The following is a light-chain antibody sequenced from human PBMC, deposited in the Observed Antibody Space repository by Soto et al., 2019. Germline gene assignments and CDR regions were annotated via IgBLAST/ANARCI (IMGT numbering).Light chain of an antibody. CDR2: KAS. J-gene: IGKJ1*01. CDR3: QQYNSYWT. Sequence: DIQMTQSPSTLSASVGDRVTITCRASENINRWLAWYQQKPGKAPKLLIYKASSLESGVPSRFSGSGSGTEFTLTISSLQPDDFGTYYCQQYNSYWTFGQGTKV. V-gene: IGKV1-5*03. CDR1: ENINRW.